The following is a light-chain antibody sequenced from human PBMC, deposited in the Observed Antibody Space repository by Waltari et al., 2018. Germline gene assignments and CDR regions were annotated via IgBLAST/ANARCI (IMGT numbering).Light chain of an antibody. CDR1: STDVGAYNF. V-gene: IGLV2-14*01. J-gene: IGLJ1*01. Sequence: QSALTPPASVTGSPGQSITLSCAATSTDVGAYNFVSWCQQQTAKAPTLLIYDETYRPSGVSNRFSGSKSGNTASLTISGRQAEDEADYYCNSYTNRGTHVFGTGTKVTVL. CDR3: NSYTNRGTHV. CDR2: DET.